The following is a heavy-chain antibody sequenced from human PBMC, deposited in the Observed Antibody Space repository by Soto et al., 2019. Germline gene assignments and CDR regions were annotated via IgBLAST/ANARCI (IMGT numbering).Heavy chain of an antibody. Sequence: QVQLVQSGDEVRKPGSSVKVSCKASGYIFVNYGIAWVRQAPGQGLEWMGWISPYSGNTRYASKVQGRLTMTTDTSTSTAYMELGSLTSDDTAVYYCAMVDNYVTPTPQDVWGQGTTVTVSS. CDR2: ISPYSGNT. CDR1: GYIFVNYG. D-gene: IGHD3-16*01. J-gene: IGHJ6*02. V-gene: IGHV1-18*01. CDR3: AMVDNYVTPTPQDV.